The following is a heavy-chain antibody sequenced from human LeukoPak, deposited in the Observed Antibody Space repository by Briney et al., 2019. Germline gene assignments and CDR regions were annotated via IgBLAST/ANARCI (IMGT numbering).Heavy chain of an antibody. CDR3: ARTTVVNDYYYYYMDV. Sequence: PSETLSLTCTVSGGSLSSGSYYWSWIRQPAGKGLEWIGRIYTSGSTNYNPSLKSRVTISVDTSKNQFSLKLSSVTAADTAVYYCARTTVVNDYYYYYMDVWGKGTTVTISS. CDR1: GGSLSSGSYY. J-gene: IGHJ6*03. CDR2: IYTSGST. V-gene: IGHV4-61*02. D-gene: IGHD4-23*01.